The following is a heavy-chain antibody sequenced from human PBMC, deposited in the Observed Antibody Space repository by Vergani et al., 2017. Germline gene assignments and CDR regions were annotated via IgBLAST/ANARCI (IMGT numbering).Heavy chain of an antibody. V-gene: IGHV1-18*01. D-gene: IGHD3-16*01. Sequence: QVQLVQSGAEVKKPGASVKVSCKASGYTFTSYGIIWVRQAPGQGLEWMGWISAYNGNTNYAQELQGRVTMTTDTSTSTAYMELRSLRSDDTAVYYCAREPSKGFFWGSDGDYYYYGMDVWGQGTTVTVSS. J-gene: IGHJ6*02. CDR1: GYTFTSYG. CDR3: AREPSKGFFWGSDGDYYYYGMDV. CDR2: ISAYNGNT.